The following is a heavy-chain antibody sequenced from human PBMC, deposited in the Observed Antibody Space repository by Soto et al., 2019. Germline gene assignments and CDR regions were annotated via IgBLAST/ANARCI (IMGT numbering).Heavy chain of an antibody. D-gene: IGHD2-2*01. V-gene: IGHV5-10-1*01. J-gene: IGHJ5*02. Sequence: LGESLKISCKGSGYSFTSYWISWVRQMPGKGLEWMGRIDPSDSYTNYSPSFQGHVTISADKSISTAYLQWSSLKASDTAMYYCARGYCSSTSCNWFDPWGQGTLVTVSS. CDR3: ARGYCSSTSCNWFDP. CDR1: GYSFTSYW. CDR2: IDPSDSYT.